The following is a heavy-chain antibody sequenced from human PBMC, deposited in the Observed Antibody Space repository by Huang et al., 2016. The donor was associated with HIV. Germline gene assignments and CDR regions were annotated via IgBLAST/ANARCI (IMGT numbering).Heavy chain of an antibody. CDR3: ARDGPGSSWEFDY. D-gene: IGHD6-13*01. CDR2: ISAYNGNT. Sequence: QVQLVQSGAEVKKPGASVKVSCKASGYTFTRYGISWLRQATGPGLEWMGWISAYNGNTNYAQKVQGRVNMTTETSTRKAYMELRSLISDDTVVYYCARDGPGSSWEFDYWGQGTLVTVSP. J-gene: IGHJ4*02. CDR1: GYTFTRYG. V-gene: IGHV1-18*01.